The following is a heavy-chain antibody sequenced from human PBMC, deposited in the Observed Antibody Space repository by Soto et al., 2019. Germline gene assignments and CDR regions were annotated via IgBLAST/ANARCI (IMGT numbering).Heavy chain of an antibody. CDR1: GFTFSSYA. V-gene: IGHV3-30-3*01. CDR3: ARVHEVDSGGSFDY. J-gene: IGHJ4*02. D-gene: IGHD1-26*01. CDR2: ISYDGSNK. Sequence: VGSLRLSCAASGFTFSSYAMHWVRQAPGKGLEWVAVISYDGSNKYYADSVKGRFTISRDNSKNTLYLQMNSLRAEDTAVYYCARVHEVDSGGSFDYWGQGTLVTVSS.